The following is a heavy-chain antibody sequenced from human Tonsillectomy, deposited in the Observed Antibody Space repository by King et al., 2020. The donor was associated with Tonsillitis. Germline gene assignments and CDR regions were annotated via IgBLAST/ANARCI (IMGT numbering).Heavy chain of an antibody. D-gene: IGHD6-13*01. V-gene: IGHV1-18*04. CDR1: GYTFTSYG. Sequence: QLVQSGAEVKKPGASVKVSCKASGYTFTSYGVNWVRQAPGQGLEWKGGISAYSGKPNYAQKLQGRVTLTTDTSTNTAYMELRSLRSDDTAVYFCARVSGSTWYQSSDYWGQGTLVTVSS. CDR3: ARVSGSTWYQSSDY. CDR2: ISAYSGKP. J-gene: IGHJ4*02.